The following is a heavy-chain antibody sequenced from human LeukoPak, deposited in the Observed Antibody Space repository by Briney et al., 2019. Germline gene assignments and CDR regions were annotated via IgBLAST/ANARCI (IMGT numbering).Heavy chain of an antibody. J-gene: IGHJ4*02. CDR1: GGSFSGYY. V-gene: IGHV4-34*01. CDR3: ARGPYYFGSGTDYNRFNVVY. D-gene: IGHD3-10*01. CDR2: INHSGST. Sequence: SETLSLTCAVYGGSFSGYYWTWIRQPPGKGLEWIGEINHSGSTNYNPSLKSRVTISIDTSKSQSSLKLSSVTAADTAVYYCARGPYYFGSGTDYNRFNVVYWGQGILVTVSS.